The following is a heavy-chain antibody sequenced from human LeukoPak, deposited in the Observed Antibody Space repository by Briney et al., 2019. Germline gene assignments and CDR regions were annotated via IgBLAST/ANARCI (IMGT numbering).Heavy chain of an antibody. J-gene: IGHJ4*02. Sequence: ASVKVSCKASGGTFSSYAISWVRQAPGQGLEWMGGIIPIFGTANYAQKFQGRVTITADESTSTAYMELSSLRSEDTAVYYCATSIVGATMGYGFDYWGQGTLVTVSS. CDR2: IIPIFGTA. CDR1: GGTFSSYA. D-gene: IGHD1-26*01. V-gene: IGHV1-69*13. CDR3: ATSIVGATMGYGFDY.